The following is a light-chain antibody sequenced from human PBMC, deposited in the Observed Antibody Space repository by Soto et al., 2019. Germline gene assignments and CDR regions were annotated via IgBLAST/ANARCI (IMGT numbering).Light chain of an antibody. J-gene: IGLJ3*02. CDR3: CSYTSSSTLV. Sequence: QSALTQPASVSGSPGQSITISCTGTSSDVGGYNYVSWYQQHPGKAPKLMIFAVSNRPSGVSDRFSGSKSGNTASLTISGLQAEDEADYYCCSYTSSSTLVFGGGTKVTVL. V-gene: IGLV2-14*01. CDR2: AVS. CDR1: SSDVGGYNY.